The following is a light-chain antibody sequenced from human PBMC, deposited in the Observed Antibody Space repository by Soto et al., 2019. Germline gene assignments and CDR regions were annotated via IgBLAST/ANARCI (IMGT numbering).Light chain of an antibody. CDR1: QTLSNSF. V-gene: IGKV3-20*01. CDR2: DTS. CDR3: QQYETFSGT. J-gene: IGKJ1*01. Sequence: EIVLTQSPGTLSLSPGERATLSCRASQTLSNSFIAWYQQKPGQAPRLLIYDTSSRATGVPDRFSGSGSGTKFTLTIASLQPDDFATYYCQQYETFSGTFGPGTKVDIK.